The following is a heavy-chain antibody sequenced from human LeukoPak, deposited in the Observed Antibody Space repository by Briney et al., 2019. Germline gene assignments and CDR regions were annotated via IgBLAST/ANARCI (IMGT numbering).Heavy chain of an antibody. Sequence: PSETLSLTCTVSGGSISSSSYYWGWIRQPPGKGLEWIGEINHSGSTNYNPSLKSRVTISVDTSRNQFSLKLSSVTAADTAVYYCARLPIGSSRIYWGQGTLVTVSS. CDR2: INHSGST. D-gene: IGHD2-15*01. CDR3: ARLPIGSSRIY. V-gene: IGHV4-39*07. CDR1: GGSISSSSYY. J-gene: IGHJ4*02.